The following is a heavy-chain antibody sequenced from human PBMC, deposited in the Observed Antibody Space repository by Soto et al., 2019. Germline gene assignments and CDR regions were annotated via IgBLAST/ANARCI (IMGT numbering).Heavy chain of an antibody. CDR3: ARRSPYYYGPPDY. J-gene: IGHJ4*02. CDR1: GGSISSSSYY. Sequence: QLQLQESGPGLVKPSETLSLTCTVSGGSISSSSYYWGWIRQPPGKGLEWIGSIYYSGSTYYNPSLKSRVTISVDTSKNQFSLKLSSVTAADTAVYYCARRSPYYYGPPDYWGQGTLVTVSS. V-gene: IGHV4-39*01. D-gene: IGHD3-10*01. CDR2: IYYSGST.